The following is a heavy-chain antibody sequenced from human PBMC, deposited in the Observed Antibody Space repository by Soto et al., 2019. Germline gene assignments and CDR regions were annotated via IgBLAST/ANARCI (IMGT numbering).Heavy chain of an antibody. J-gene: IGHJ4*02. CDR1: GYTFTSYG. CDR2: ISAYNGNT. CDR3: ARILTIVVPAAIDY. Sequence: ASVKVSCKASGYTFTSYGISWVRQAPGQGLEWMGWISAYNGNTNYAQKLQGRVTMTTDTSTSTAYMELRGLRSDDTAVYYCARILTIVVPAAIDYWGQGTLVTVSS. V-gene: IGHV1-18*01. D-gene: IGHD2-2*01.